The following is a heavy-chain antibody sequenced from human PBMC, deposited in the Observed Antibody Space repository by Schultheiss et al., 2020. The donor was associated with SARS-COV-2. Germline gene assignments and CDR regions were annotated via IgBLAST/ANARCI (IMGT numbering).Heavy chain of an antibody. CDR1: GYSFTSYW. J-gene: IGHJ3*02. Sequence: GGSLRLSCKGSGYSFTSYWIGWVRQMPGKGLEWMGIIYPGDSDTRYSPSFQGQVTISADKSISTAYLQWSSLKASDTAMYYCAALYDYGDYFSAFDIWGQGTMVTVSS. CDR2: IYPGDSDT. V-gene: IGHV5-51*01. D-gene: IGHD4-17*01. CDR3: AALYDYGDYFSAFDI.